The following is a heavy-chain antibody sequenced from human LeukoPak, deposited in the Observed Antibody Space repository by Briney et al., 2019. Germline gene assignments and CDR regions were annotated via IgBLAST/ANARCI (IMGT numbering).Heavy chain of an antibody. D-gene: IGHD4-17*01. J-gene: IGHJ1*01. CDR1: GYSISSGYY. CDR3: ARDSSGDYVSEYFQH. CDR2: IYHSGST. Sequence: PSETLSLTCTVSGYSISSGYYWGWIRQPPGKGLEWIGSIYHSGSTYYNPSLKSRVTISVDTSKNQFSLKLSSVTAADTAVYYCARDSSGDYVSEYFQHWGQGTLVTVSS. V-gene: IGHV4-38-2*02.